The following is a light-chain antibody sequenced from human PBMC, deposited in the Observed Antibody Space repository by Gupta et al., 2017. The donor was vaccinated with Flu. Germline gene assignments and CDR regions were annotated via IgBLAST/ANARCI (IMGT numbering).Light chain of an antibody. CDR3: VLYISGGIWV. V-gene: IGLV8-61*01. CDR1: SGSVSISHY. J-gene: IGLJ3*02. CDR2: STS. Sequence: QTVVTQAPPVSVSPGGTVPLTCGLNSGSVSISHYPTWYQQPPGPPPRTLIYSTSTLSSGVPDRFSGSILGDKAALTITGAQADDTSDYYCVLYISGGIWVFGGGTKVTVL.